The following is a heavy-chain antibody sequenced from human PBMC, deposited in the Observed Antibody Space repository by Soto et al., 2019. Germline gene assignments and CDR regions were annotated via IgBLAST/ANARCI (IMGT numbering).Heavy chain of an antibody. Sequence: EVQLVESGGGLVKPGGSLRLSCAASGFTFSSYSMNWVRQAPGKGLEWVSSISSSSSYIYYADSVKGRFTISRDNAKNSLYLQMNSLRAEDTAVYYCAREATMVYPVYYYYYMDVCGKVTTVTVS. D-gene: IGHD3-10*01. J-gene: IGHJ6*03. CDR2: ISSSSSYI. CDR1: GFTFSSYS. V-gene: IGHV3-21*01. CDR3: AREATMVYPVYYYYYMDV.